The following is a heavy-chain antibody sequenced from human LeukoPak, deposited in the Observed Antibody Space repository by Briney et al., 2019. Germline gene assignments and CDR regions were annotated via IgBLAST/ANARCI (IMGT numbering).Heavy chain of an antibody. Sequence: ASVKVSCKASGGTFSSYAISWVRQAPGQGLEWMGRIIPIFGTANYAQKFQGRVTITADKSTGTAYMELSSLRSEDTAVYYCARGGRGIHTPYNWFDPWGQGTLVTVSS. D-gene: IGHD2-15*01. J-gene: IGHJ5*02. CDR2: IIPIFGTA. V-gene: IGHV1-69*06. CDR1: GGTFSSYA. CDR3: ARGGRGIHTPYNWFDP.